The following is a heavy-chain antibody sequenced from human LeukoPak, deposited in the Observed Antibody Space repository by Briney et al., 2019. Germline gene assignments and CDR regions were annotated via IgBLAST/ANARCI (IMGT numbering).Heavy chain of an antibody. D-gene: IGHD1-26*01. Sequence: ASVRVSCKASGGTFSSYAISWVRQAPGQGLEWMGGIIPIFGTANYAQKFQGRVTITADESTSTAYMELSSLRSEDTAVYYCARPRGTADYYYYGMDVWGQGTTVTVSS. CDR3: ARPRGTADYYYYGMDV. CDR2: IIPIFGTA. J-gene: IGHJ6*02. CDR1: GGTFSSYA. V-gene: IGHV1-69*01.